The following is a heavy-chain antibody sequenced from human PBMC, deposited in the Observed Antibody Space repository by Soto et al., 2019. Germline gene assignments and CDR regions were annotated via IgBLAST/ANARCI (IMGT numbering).Heavy chain of an antibody. CDR3: ARGYDTALAPIF. V-gene: IGHV4-34*01. D-gene: IGHD5-18*01. Sequence: PSETLSLTCAVYGGSFSSYHWSGIRQTPGKGLEWIGEINHLTTTNYNPSLKSRVIISLDTPKNQFSLKLSSVTAADTAVYYCARGYDTALAPIFWGKGLLVTVAS. J-gene: IGHJ1*01. CDR2: INHLTTT. CDR1: GGSFSSYH.